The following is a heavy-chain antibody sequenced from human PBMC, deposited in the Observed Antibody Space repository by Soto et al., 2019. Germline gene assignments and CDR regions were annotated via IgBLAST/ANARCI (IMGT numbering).Heavy chain of an antibody. V-gene: IGHV3-23*01. CDR2: ISVRSDST. CDR3: AKEGSGWYSRGSFDF. CDR1: GFTFSNYA. J-gene: IGHJ3*01. D-gene: IGHD6-19*01. Sequence: EVQLLESGGGLVQPGGSLRLSCAASGFTFSNYAMNWVRQAPGKGLEWVSVISVRSDSTNYADSVKGRFTISRDNSKNTLYPQMNSLRVDDTAVYYCAKEGSGWYSRGSFDFWGQGTMVTVSS.